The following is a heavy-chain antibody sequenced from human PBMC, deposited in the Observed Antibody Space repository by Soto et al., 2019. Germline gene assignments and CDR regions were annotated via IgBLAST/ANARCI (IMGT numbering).Heavy chain of an antibody. CDR1: CGSINSFC. J-gene: IGHJ4*02. Sequence: PSGTLSLTGTVSCGSINSFCWSRVRQHAGKGLGGIGRIFSSGSTSFNPSLESRVAMSVDTSKNHFSLNLSSVTAADMAVYYCAREGSYSAYNFAHGIQLWSFDFWGQGALVTVSS. CDR3: AREGSYSAYNFAHGIQLWSFDF. CDR2: IFSSGST. D-gene: IGHD5-12*01. V-gene: IGHV4-4*07.